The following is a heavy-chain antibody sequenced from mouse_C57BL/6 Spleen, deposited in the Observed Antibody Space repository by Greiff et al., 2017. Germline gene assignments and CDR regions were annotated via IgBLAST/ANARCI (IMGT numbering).Heavy chain of an antibody. CDR1: GFSLTSYG. D-gene: IGHD3-2*02. V-gene: IGHV2-3*01. Sequence: VMLVESGPGLVAPSQSLSITCTVSGFSLTSYGVSWVRQPPGKGLEWLGVIWGDGSTNYHSALISRLSISKDNSKSQVFLKLNSLQTYDTATYYCAKQGSSGPVAWFAYWGQGTLVTVSA. J-gene: IGHJ3*01. CDR2: IWGDGST. CDR3: AKQGSSGPVAWFAY.